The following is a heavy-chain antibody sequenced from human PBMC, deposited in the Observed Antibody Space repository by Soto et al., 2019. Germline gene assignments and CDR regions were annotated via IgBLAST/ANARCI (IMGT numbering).Heavy chain of an antibody. D-gene: IGHD4-17*01. J-gene: IGHJ4*02. CDR2: IIPILGIA. CDR1: GGTFSSYT. V-gene: IGHV1-69*04. Sequence: GASVKVSCKASGGTFSSYTISWVRQAPGQGLEWMGRIIPILGIANYAQKFQGRVTITADKSTSTAYMELSSLRSEDTAVYYCARDPPDYGDYVVTLDYWGQGTLVTVSS. CDR3: ARDPPDYGDYVVTLDY.